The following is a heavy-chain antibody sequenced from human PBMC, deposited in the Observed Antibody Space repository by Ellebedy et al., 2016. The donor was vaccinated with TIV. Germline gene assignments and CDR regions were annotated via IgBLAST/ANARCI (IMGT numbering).Heavy chain of an antibody. CDR1: GFTFSSYW. CDR3: AKDLSGSLVGIFDY. V-gene: IGHV3-74*01. D-gene: IGHD1-26*01. CDR2: INSDGSST. Sequence: GGSLRLXCAASGFTFSSYWMHWVRQAPGKGLVWVSRINSDGSSTSYADSVKGRFTISRDNAKNSLYLQMNSLRAEDTALYYCAKDLSGSLVGIFDYWGQGTLVTVSS. J-gene: IGHJ4*02.